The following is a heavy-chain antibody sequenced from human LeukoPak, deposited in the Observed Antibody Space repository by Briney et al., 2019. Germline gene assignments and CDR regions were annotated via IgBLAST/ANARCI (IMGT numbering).Heavy chain of an antibody. J-gene: IGHJ3*02. CDR1: GFTFSSYA. V-gene: IGHV3-23*01. CDR2: ISGSGGST. CDR3: AKARTYSGSYYSAGDAFDI. D-gene: IGHD1-26*01. Sequence: GGSLRLSCAASGFTFSSYAMSWVRQAPGKGLEWVSDISGSGGSTYYGDSVKGRFTISRDNSKNTLYLQMNSLRAEDTAVYYCAKARTYSGSYYSAGDAFDILGQGTMVTVSS.